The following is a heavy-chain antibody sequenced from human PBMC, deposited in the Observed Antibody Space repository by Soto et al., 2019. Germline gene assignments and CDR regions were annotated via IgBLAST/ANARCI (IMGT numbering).Heavy chain of an antibody. CDR3: ARPSGWYHVASSYFDL. Sequence: QVQLVESGGGVVQPGRSLRLSCAASGFTFSSYGMHWVRQAPGKGLEWVAVIWYDGSNKYYADSVKGRFTISRDNSKNTLYLQRNSLRAEDTAVYYCARPSGWYHVASSYFDLWGRGTLVTVSS. D-gene: IGHD6-19*01. CDR2: IWYDGSNK. V-gene: IGHV3-33*01. CDR1: GFTFSSYG. J-gene: IGHJ2*01.